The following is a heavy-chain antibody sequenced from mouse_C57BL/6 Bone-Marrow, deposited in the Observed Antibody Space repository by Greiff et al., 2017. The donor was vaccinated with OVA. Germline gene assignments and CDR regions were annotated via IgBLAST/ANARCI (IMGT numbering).Heavy chain of an antibody. Sequence: QVQLQQSGAELARPGASVKLSCKASGYTFTRYGISWVKQRTGQGLEWIGEIYPRSGNTYYNEKFKGKATMTADKSSSTEYMELRSLTSEDSSVYYFATIDYYWYCDVWGTGTTVTVSS. CDR2: IYPRSGNT. D-gene: IGHD2-4*01. V-gene: IGHV1-81*01. CDR3: ATIDYYWYCDV. J-gene: IGHJ1*03. CDR1: GYTFTRYG.